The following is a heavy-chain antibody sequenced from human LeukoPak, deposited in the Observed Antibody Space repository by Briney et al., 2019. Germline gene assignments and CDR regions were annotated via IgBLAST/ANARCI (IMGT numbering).Heavy chain of an antibody. V-gene: IGHV3-13*01. CDR2: IGTAGDT. D-gene: IGHD5-12*01. CDR3: ARASSGYDSTYYFDY. Sequence: GGSLRLSCAASGFTFSSYDMHWVRQATGKGLEWVSAIGTAGDTYYPGSVKGRFTISRENAKNSLYLQMNSLRAGDTAVYYRARASSGYDSTYYFDYWGQGTLVTVSS. J-gene: IGHJ4*02. CDR1: GFTFSSYD.